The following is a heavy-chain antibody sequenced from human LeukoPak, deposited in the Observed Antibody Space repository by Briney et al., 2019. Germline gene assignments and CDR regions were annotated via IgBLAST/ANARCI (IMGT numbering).Heavy chain of an antibody. CDR3: ARSYDSSGYYFAAGY. CDR1: GFNFINYW. CDR2: IKQDGSEK. J-gene: IGHJ4*02. Sequence: GGSLRLSCAASGFNFINYWMNWVRQAPGKGLEWVANIKQDGSEKYYVDSVKGRFTISRDNAKNSLYLQMNSLRAEGTAVYYCARSYDSSGYYFAAGYWGQGTLVTVSS. V-gene: IGHV3-7*01. D-gene: IGHD3-22*01.